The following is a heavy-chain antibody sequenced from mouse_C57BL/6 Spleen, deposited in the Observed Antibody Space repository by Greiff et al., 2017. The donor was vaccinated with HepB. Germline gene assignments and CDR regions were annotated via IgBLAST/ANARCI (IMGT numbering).Heavy chain of an antibody. CDR2: ISYDGSN. Sequence: VQLKESGPGLVKPSQSLSLTCSVTGYSITSGYYWNWIRQLPGNKLEWMGYISYDGSNNYNPSLKNRISITRDTSKNQFFLKLNSVTTEDTATYYCARNGSPIYYAMDYWGQGTSVTVSS. J-gene: IGHJ4*01. CDR1: GYSITSGYY. CDR3: ARNGSPIYYAMDY. D-gene: IGHD1-1*01. V-gene: IGHV3-6*01.